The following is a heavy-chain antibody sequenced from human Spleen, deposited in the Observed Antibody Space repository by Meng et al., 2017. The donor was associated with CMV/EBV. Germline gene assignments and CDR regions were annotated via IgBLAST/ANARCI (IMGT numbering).Heavy chain of an antibody. CDR3: ARDQEVSGMDV. CDR1: RGTHNSYA. Sequence: SVKVSCKASRGTHNSYAINWVRQAPGQGLEWMGGIIPVVDIPNYAQKFRGRVTITADKSTNTIYMDLSSLRSEDTAVYYCARDQEVSGMDVWGQGTTVTVSS. V-gene: IGHV1-69*10. CDR2: IIPVVDIP. D-gene: IGHD5/OR15-5a*01. J-gene: IGHJ6*02.